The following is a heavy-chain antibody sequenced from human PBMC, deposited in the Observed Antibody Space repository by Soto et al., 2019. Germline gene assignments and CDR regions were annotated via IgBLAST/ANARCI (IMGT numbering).Heavy chain of an antibody. CDR3: AAYCSRTYCYDWFDP. V-gene: IGHV4-39*01. CDR2: LYYTGTT. Sequence: ETLSLTCSVSGGSIGSSSYDFGWIRQPPGKGLEWIGSLYYTGTTYYNSSLKSRVTISADKSQNQFSLRLSSVTAADTAVYYCAAYCSRTYCYDWFDPWGQGTLVTVSS. J-gene: IGHJ5*02. D-gene: IGHD2-2*01. CDR1: GGSIGSSSYD.